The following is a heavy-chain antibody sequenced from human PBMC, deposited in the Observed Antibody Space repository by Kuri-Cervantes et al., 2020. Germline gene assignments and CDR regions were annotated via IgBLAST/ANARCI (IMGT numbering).Heavy chain of an antibody. D-gene: IGHD2/OR15-2a*01. J-gene: IGHJ5*02. CDR1: GYTLTELS. CDR2: FDPEDGET. V-gene: IGHV1-24*01. CDR3: ARDSVMWVPLQWFDP. Sequence: ASVKVSCKVSGYTLTELSMHWVRQAPGKGLEWMGGFDPEDGETIYAQKFQGRVTMTEDTSTDTAYMELRSLRSDDTAVYYCARDSVMWVPLQWFDPRGQGTLVTVSS.